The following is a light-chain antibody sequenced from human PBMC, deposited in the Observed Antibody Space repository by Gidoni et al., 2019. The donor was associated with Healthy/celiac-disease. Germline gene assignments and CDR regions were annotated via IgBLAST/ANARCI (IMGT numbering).Light chain of an antibody. V-gene: IGKV3-20*01. Sequence: PGERATLSCRASQSVSSSYLAWYQQKPGQAPRLLIYGASSRATGIPDRFSGSGSGTDFTLTISRLEPEDFAVYYCQQYGSSPPMYTFGQGTKLEIK. CDR2: GAS. CDR3: QQYGSSPPMYT. J-gene: IGKJ2*01. CDR1: QSVSSSY.